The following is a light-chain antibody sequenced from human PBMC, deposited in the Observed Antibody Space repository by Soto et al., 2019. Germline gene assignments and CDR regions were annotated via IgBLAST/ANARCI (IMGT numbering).Light chain of an antibody. CDR1: MSDVGGYNF. V-gene: IGLV2-14*03. J-gene: IGLJ1*01. CDR3: SSYTTSTTVV. Sequence: ALTQPASVFGSPGQSITLSCTGTMSDVGGYNFVSWYQQHPGKAPKLMIYEVSSRPSGVSNRFSGSKSGNTASLTISGLQPEDEADYYCSSYTTSTTVVFGTGTKVTVL. CDR2: EVS.